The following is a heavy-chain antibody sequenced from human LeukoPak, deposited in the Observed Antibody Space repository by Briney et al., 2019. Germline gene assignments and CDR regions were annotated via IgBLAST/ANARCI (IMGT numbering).Heavy chain of an antibody. CDR3: ARDHRRGGLTDDY. Sequence: PGGSLRLSCAASGFTFGSYNMNWVRQAPGKGLEWVSYISSSSSTIYYADSVKGRFTISRDNAKNSLYLQMNSLRAEDTAVYYCARDHRRGGLTDDYWGQGTLVTVSS. CDR2: ISSSSSTI. J-gene: IGHJ4*02. CDR1: GFTFGSYN. V-gene: IGHV3-48*01. D-gene: IGHD1-14*01.